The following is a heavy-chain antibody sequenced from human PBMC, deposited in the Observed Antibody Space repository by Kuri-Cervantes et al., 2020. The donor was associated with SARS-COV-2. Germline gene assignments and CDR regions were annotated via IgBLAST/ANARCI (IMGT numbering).Heavy chain of an antibody. D-gene: IGHD4-17*01. Sequence: GGSLRLSCAASGFTFSSYWMSWVRQAPGKGLEWVANIKQDGSEKYYVDSVKGRFTISRGNAKNSLYLQMNSLRAEDTAVYYCARGGYGDYGGQAFDYWGQGTLVTVSS. CDR2: IKQDGSEK. V-gene: IGHV3-7*01. J-gene: IGHJ4*02. CDR3: ARGGYGDYGGQAFDY. CDR1: GFTFSSYW.